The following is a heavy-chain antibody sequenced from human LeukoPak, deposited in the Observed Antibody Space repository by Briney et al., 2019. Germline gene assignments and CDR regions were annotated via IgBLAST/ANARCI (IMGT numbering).Heavy chain of an antibody. CDR1: GLTFSSLA. D-gene: IGHD2/OR15-2a*01. Sequence: GRSLRLSCAASGLTFSSLAMDWARQAPGKGLEWVGDISYDGTYASYAGSVRGRFTISRDNSKNTLYLQMNSLRIEDTAVYYCATESSLSNWGLGTLVTVSS. CDR3: ATESSLSN. CDR2: ISYDGTYA. J-gene: IGHJ4*02. V-gene: IGHV3-30*04.